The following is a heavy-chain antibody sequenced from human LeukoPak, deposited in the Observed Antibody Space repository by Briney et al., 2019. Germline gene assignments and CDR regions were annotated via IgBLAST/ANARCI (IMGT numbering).Heavy chain of an antibody. CDR1: GFTVSSTY. CDR3: AKATGDIGHFYFDS. Sequence: GGSLRLSCAASGFTVSSTYMSWVRQTPGKGLEWVSVIYSGGSTYYADSVKGRFTISRDNSKNTLYLQMNSLRVEGTAVYYCAKATGDIGHFYFDSWGQGTLVTVSS. J-gene: IGHJ4*02. D-gene: IGHD2-21*02. CDR2: IYSGGST. V-gene: IGHV3-66*01.